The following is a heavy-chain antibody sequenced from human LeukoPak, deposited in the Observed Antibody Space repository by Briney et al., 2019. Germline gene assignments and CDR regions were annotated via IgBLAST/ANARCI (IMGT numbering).Heavy chain of an antibody. CDR3: ARRRGVSSGYIRLDY. CDR2: INHSGST. CDR1: GGSFSNYY. D-gene: IGHD3-22*01. V-gene: IGHV4-34*01. Sequence: PSETLSLTCAVYGGSFSNYYWSWIRQPPGKGLEWIGEINHSGSTNNNPSLKSRVTISEDTSKNQFSLKLSSVTAADTAVYYCARRRGVSSGYIRLDYWGQGTLVTVSS. J-gene: IGHJ4*02.